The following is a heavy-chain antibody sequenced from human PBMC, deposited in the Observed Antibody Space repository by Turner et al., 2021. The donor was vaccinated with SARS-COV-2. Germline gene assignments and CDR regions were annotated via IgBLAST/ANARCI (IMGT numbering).Heavy chain of an antibody. V-gene: IGHV3-23*01. D-gene: IGHD3-22*01. Sequence: VQLFESGGGLVQPGGSLKLSCAASGFTFSSYAMSWVRQAPGKGLEWVSAISGSGGSTYYADSVKGRFTISRDNSKNTLYLQMNSLRAEDTAVYYCAKADRVMIVVVITLFDYWGQGTLVTVSS. CDR2: ISGSGGST. CDR1: GFTFSSYA. CDR3: AKADRVMIVVVITLFDY. J-gene: IGHJ4*02.